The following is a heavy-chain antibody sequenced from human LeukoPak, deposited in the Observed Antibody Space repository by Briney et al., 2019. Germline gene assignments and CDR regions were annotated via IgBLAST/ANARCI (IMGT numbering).Heavy chain of an antibody. CDR2: IKQDGSKI. V-gene: IGHV3-7*01. Sequence: GGSLILSCAASGFTFSSYWMNWVRQAPGKGLEWVANIKQDGSKIHYVDSVKGRFTISRDNAKSSLYLQMNSLRAEDTALYYCVRAMDVWGQGTTVTVSS. CDR1: GFTFSSYW. J-gene: IGHJ6*02. CDR3: VRAMDV.